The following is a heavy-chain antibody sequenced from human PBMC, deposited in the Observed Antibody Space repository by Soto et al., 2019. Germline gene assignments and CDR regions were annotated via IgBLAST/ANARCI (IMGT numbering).Heavy chain of an antibody. J-gene: IGHJ5*02. D-gene: IGHD1-26*01. CDR1: GYTFTGYY. Sequence: GASVKVSCKASGYTFTGYYMHWVRQAPGQGLEWMGWINPNSGGTNYAQKFQGRVTMTRDTSISTAYMELSRLRSDDTAVYYCARENRKSGSYYNNWFDPWGQGTLVTVSS. CDR2: INPNSGGT. V-gene: IGHV1-2*02. CDR3: ARENRKSGSYYNNWFDP.